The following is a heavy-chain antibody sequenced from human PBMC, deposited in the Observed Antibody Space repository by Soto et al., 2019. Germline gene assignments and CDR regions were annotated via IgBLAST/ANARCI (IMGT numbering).Heavy chain of an antibody. V-gene: IGHV4-39*01. CDR3: ASLDYDYIWGSW. J-gene: IGHJ4*02. CDR1: GGSISSSSYY. Sequence: SEPLSLTCTVSGGSISSSSYYWGWIRQPPGKGLEWIGSIYYSGSTYYNPSLKSRVTISVDTSKNQFSLKLSSVTAADTAVYYCASLDYDYIWGSWWGQGTLVTVSS. D-gene: IGHD3-16*01. CDR2: IYYSGST.